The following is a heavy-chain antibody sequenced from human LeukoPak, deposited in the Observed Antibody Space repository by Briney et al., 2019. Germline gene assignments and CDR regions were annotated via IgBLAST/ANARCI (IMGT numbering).Heavy chain of an antibody. Sequence: QPGGSLRLSCAASGFTFSVYTMNWVRQAPGKGLEWVSYITSSGSTIYYADSVRGRFTISRDNAKNSLYLQMNSLRAEDTAVYYCAREGATIYGYFDYWGQGTLVTVSS. D-gene: IGHD5-24*01. CDR2: ITSSGSTI. J-gene: IGHJ4*02. V-gene: IGHV3-48*04. CDR1: GFTFSVYT. CDR3: AREGATIYGYFDY.